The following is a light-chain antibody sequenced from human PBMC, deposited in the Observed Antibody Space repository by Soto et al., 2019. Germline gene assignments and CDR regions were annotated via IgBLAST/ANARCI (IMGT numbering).Light chain of an antibody. Sequence: IVLTQSPATLSVSPGERATLSCRASQSVSSLLAWYQQKPRQAPRLLIYDTSTRATGIPARFSGSGSGTDSTLTISSLQSEDFAIYYCQQYNIWPYSFGQGTKVDIK. CDR2: DTS. CDR3: QQYNIWPYS. J-gene: IGKJ2*03. V-gene: IGKV3-15*01. CDR1: QSVSSL.